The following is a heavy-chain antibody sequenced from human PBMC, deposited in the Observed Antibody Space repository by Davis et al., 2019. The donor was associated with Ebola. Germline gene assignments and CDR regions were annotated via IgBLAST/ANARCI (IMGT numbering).Heavy chain of an antibody. CDR1: GYNFTGYY. D-gene: IGHD6-19*01. Sequence: ASVKVSCKASGYNFTGYYMHWVRQAPGQGLDWMGWINPYNGNTNYARKLQGRVNMTTGTSTSTAYMELRSLRSDDTAVYYCAREGGWYPYFDYWGQGTLVTVSS. V-gene: IGHV1-18*04. CDR3: AREGGWYPYFDY. CDR2: INPYNGNT. J-gene: IGHJ4*02.